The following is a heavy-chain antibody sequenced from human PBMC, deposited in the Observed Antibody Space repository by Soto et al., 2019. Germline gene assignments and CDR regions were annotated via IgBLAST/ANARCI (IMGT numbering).Heavy chain of an antibody. CDR3: AKDLEGYYCSGGSCYRDGMDV. Sequence: GGSLRLSCAGSGFTFSSYGMHWVRQAPGKGLEWVAVISYDGSNKYYADSVKGRFTISRDNSKNTLYLQMNSLRAEDTAVYYCAKDLEGYYCSGGSCYRDGMDVWGQGTTVTVSS. V-gene: IGHV3-30*18. D-gene: IGHD2-15*01. CDR2: ISYDGSNK. CDR1: GFTFSSYG. J-gene: IGHJ6*02.